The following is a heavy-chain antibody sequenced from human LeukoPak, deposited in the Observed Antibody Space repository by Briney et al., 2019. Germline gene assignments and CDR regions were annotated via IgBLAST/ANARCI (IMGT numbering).Heavy chain of an antibody. CDR1: GASISSYY. V-gene: IGHV4-59*05. CDR2: IYYSGST. CDR3: ARGRYYGSGSYSWFDP. Sequence: SETLSLTCTVSGASISSYYWSWIRQPPGKGLEWIGSIYYSGSTYYNPSLKSRVTISVDTSKNQFSLKLSSVTAADTAVYYCARGRYYGSGSYSWFDPWGQGTLVTVSS. J-gene: IGHJ5*02. D-gene: IGHD3-10*01.